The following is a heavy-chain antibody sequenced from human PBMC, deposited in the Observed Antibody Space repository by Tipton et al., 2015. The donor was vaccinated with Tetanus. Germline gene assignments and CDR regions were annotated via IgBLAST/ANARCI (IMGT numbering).Heavy chain of an antibody. Sequence: QLVQSGAEAKKPGASVKVSCKASGYTFTSYGISWVRQAPGQGLEWMGWISAYNGNTNYAQKLQGRVTMTTDTSTSKAYMELRSLRSDDTAVYYCARVSGWLLWGYYYYGMDVWGQGTTVTVSS. J-gene: IGHJ6*02. CDR2: ISAYNGNT. CDR3: ARVSGWLLWGYYYYGMDV. V-gene: IGHV1-18*01. CDR1: GYTFTSYG. D-gene: IGHD3-3*01.